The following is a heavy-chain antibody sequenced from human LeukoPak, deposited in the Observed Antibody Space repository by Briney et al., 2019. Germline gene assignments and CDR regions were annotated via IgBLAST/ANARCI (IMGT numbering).Heavy chain of an antibody. CDR3: ARAPPFRSWFDT. J-gene: IGHJ5*02. CDR2: INHSGST. CDR1: GGSFSSYY. V-gene: IGHV4-34*01. Sequence: SETLSLTCAVYGGSFSSYYWSWIRQPPGKGLEWIGAINHSGSTNYNPSLKSRVSMSVDASKNQFSLRLNSVTAADTAMYYCARAPPFRSWFDTWGQGKMVTVSS.